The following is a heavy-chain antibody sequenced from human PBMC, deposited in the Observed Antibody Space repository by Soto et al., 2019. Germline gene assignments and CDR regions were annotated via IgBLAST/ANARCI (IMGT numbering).Heavy chain of an antibody. V-gene: IGHV4-59*11. CDR3: ARADPDASVGY. CDR2: ISYSGST. CDR1: GASMSSHY. D-gene: IGHD3-16*01. J-gene: IGHJ4*02. Sequence: PSETLSLTCTVSGASMSSHYWAWLRQSPGKGLEWIGYISYSGSTYNNPSHKSRVTISADTSRNQFSLKLSAVISADTAVYYCARADPDASVGYWGQGTLVTVSS.